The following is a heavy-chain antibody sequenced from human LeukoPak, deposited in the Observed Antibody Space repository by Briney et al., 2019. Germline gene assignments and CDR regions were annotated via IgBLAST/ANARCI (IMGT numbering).Heavy chain of an antibody. V-gene: IGHV4-34*01. CDR1: GGSFSGYY. CDR3: ARDWYYGSGSYGNWFDP. D-gene: IGHD3-10*01. Sequence: SETLSLTCAVYGGSFSGYYWSWIRQPPGKGLEWIGEINHSGSTKYNPSLKSRVSISIDTSKNQFSLKLSSVTAADTAVYYCARDWYYGSGSYGNWFDPWGQGTLVTVSS. CDR2: INHSGST. J-gene: IGHJ5*02.